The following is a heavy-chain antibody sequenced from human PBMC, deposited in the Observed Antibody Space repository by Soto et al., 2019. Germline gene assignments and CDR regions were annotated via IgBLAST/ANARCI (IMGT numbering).Heavy chain of an antibody. V-gene: IGHV1-69*06. CDR2: VIPAFNSA. CDR1: GGTFSNYA. CDR3: GRRANRGMDV. J-gene: IGHJ6*02. D-gene: IGHD2-8*01. Sequence: QVQLVQSGAEMRKPGSSVKVSCKSSGGTFSNYAISWVRQASGQGLEWLGGVIPAFNSAQYAPKFQGGVAITADTSTSTAYMELSSLTSEDTAVYYCGRRANRGMDVWGQGTTVIVSS.